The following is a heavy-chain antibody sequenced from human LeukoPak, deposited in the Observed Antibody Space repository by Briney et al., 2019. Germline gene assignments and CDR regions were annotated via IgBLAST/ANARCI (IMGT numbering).Heavy chain of an antibody. CDR3: ARGLWSGYSGPPLGY. V-gene: IGHV4-34*01. CDR1: GGSFSGYY. D-gene: IGHD3-3*01. CDR2: INHSGST. Sequence: SETLSLTCAVYGGSFSGYYWSWIRQPPGKGLEWIGEINHSGSTNCDPSLKSRVTISVDTSKKQFSLKLSPVTAADTAVYYCARGLWSGYSGPPLGYWGQGTLVTVSS. J-gene: IGHJ4*02.